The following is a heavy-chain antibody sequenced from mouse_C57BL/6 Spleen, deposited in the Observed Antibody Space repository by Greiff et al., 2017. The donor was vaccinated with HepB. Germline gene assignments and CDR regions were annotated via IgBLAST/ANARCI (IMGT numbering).Heavy chain of an antibody. CDR3: ARGGSGIHWYFDV. Sequence: QVQLKQSGPGLVQPSQSLSITCTVSGFSLTSYGVHWVRQSPGKGLEWLGVIWSGGSTDYNAAFISRLSISKDNSKSQVFFKMNSLQADDTAIYYCARGGSGIHWYFDVWGTGTTVTVSS. D-gene: IGHD1-1*01. CDR2: IWSGGST. CDR1: GFSLTSYG. V-gene: IGHV2-2*01. J-gene: IGHJ1*03.